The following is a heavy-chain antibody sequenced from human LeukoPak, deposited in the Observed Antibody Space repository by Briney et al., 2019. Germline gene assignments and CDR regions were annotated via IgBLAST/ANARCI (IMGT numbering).Heavy chain of an antibody. CDR1: GFTFSSYS. CDR3: ARVEMATITDY. D-gene: IGHD5-24*01. V-gene: IGHV3-21*01. Sequence: GGSLRLSCAASGFTFSSYSMNWVRQAPGKGLEWVSSISSSSSYIYYADSVKGRFTISRDNAKNSLYLQMNSLRAEDTAVYCCARVEMATITDYWGQGTLVTVSS. J-gene: IGHJ4*02. CDR2: ISSSSSYI.